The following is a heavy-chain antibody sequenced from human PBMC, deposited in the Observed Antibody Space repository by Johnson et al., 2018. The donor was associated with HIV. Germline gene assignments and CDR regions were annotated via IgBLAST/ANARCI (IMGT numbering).Heavy chain of an antibody. J-gene: IGHJ3*02. CDR3: ARAPGWNDVWGAFDI. V-gene: IGHV3-48*03. CDR1: GFAFGNYE. CDR2: IATRSEAI. D-gene: IGHD1-1*01. Sequence: VQLVESGGALVQPGGSLTLSCAGSGFAFGNYEMNWVRQAPGKGLEWVSYIATRSEAIHYADSVKGRFTISRDNSQNSLYLQMNGLRAEDTAVYYCARAPGWNDVWGAFDIWGQGTMVTVSS.